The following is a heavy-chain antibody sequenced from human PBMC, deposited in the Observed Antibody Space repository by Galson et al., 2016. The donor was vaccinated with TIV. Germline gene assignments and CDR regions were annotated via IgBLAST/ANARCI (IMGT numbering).Heavy chain of an antibody. CDR3: AKGKEYYEF. Sequence: QSGAEVTKPGESLIISCKASGYMFSAHWFGWVRQMPGKGPEWIGIMNPGDSETRYSPSFEGQVTISADNSISTAYLQWHSLKASDTAVYHCAKGKEYYEFWGQGTLVTVSS. CDR1: GYMFSAHW. CDR2: MNPGDSET. V-gene: IGHV5-51*03. J-gene: IGHJ4*02. D-gene: IGHD3-16*01.